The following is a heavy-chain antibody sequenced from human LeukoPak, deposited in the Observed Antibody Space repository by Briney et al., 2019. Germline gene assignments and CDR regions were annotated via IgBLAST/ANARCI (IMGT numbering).Heavy chain of an antibody. V-gene: IGHV4-59*01. CDR3: ARANTVGATDY. D-gene: IGHD1-26*01. J-gene: IGHJ4*02. Sequence: PSETLSLTCTVSGGSISSYYWSWIRQPPGKGLEWIGYIYYSGSTNCNPSLKSRVTISVGTSKNQFSLKLSSVTAADTAVYYCARANTVGATDYWGQGTLVTVSS. CDR1: GGSISSYY. CDR2: IYYSGST.